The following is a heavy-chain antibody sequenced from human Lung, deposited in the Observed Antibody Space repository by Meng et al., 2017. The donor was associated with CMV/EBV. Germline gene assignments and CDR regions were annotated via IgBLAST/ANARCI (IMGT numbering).Heavy chain of an antibody. D-gene: IGHD2/OR15-2a*01. Sequence: VQLVQSVSEFKKPGASVKVSCKASGYTFRTYTINWVRQAHGRGLEWMGWISTNTVTPTYTQGFTGRFVFSLDTSVSTAYLQISSLKAEDTAVYYCARGGNFDPWGQGTLVTVSS. CDR2: ISTNTVTP. V-gene: IGHV7-4-1*02. CDR3: ARGGNFDP. J-gene: IGHJ5*02. CDR1: GYTFRTYT.